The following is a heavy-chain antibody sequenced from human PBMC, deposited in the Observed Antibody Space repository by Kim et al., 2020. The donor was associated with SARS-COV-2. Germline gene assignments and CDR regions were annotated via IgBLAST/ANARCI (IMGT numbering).Heavy chain of an antibody. CDR1: GFTFRDYY. Sequence: GGYLRLSCSASGFTFRDYYMSWIRQAPGKGLEWIAYIDVGGSTIYYAESVNGRFTIARDNSKNSLYLQATSLRAEDTAVYYCAREVWGFDAFDIWRQGTVVTVSS. D-gene: IGHD7-27*01. J-gene: IGHJ3*02. CDR2: IDVGGSTI. CDR3: AREVWGFDAFDI. V-gene: IGHV3-11*01.